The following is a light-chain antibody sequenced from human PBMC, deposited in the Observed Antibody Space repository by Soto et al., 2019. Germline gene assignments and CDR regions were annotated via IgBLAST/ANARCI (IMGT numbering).Light chain of an antibody. CDR2: GAS. J-gene: IGKJ4*02. CDR1: QSIGTS. CDR3: QQTYSVPLS. V-gene: IGKV1-39*01. Sequence: DVQMTQSPSSLSASVGDRVTISCRASQSIGTSLNWFQQKPGEAPKFLIYGASSLQSGVPSRFSGSGSGTDFTLTISSVQPEEFATSDRQQTYSVPLSFGGGTKVEIK.